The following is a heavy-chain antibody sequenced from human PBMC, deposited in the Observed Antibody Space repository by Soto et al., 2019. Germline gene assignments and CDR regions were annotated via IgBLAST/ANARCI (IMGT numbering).Heavy chain of an antibody. CDR1: GLTFNSYA. V-gene: IGHV3-23*01. CDR3: AKDEVAVFGVVLDYYYYGMDV. J-gene: IGHJ6*02. Sequence: GRSMRLSCAACGLTFNSYAMSWGREAPGKALGRVSAISGSGGSTYYADSVKGRFTISRDNSKNTLYLQMNSLRAEDTAVYYCAKDEVAVFGVVLDYYYYGMDVWGQGTTVTVSS. CDR2: ISGSGGST. D-gene: IGHD3-3*01.